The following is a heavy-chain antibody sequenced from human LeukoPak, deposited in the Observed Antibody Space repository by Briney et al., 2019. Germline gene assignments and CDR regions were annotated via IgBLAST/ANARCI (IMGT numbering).Heavy chain of an antibody. Sequence: GESLRLSCAASGFTFSSYWMHWVGQAPGKGLVWVSRINSDGSSTSYADSVKGRFTISRDNAKNTLYLQMNSLRAEDTAVYYCARGFYDSSGYYRELDYWGQGTLVTVSS. CDR2: INSDGSST. J-gene: IGHJ4*02. V-gene: IGHV3-74*01. D-gene: IGHD3-22*01. CDR1: GFTFSSYW. CDR3: ARGFYDSSGYYRELDY.